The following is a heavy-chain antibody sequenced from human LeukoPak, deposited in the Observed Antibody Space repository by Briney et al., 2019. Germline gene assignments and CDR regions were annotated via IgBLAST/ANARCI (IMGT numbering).Heavy chain of an antibody. CDR3: ARLGPGYSGYERSRSLDY. J-gene: IGHJ4*02. V-gene: IGHV4-59*08. D-gene: IGHD5-12*01. CDR2: IYYSGST. Sequence: PSETLSLTCTVSGGSISSYYWSWIRQPPGKGLEWIGYIYYSGSTNYNPSLKSRVTISVDTSKNQFSLKLSSVTAADTAVYYCARLGPGYSGYERSRSLDYWGQGTLVTVSS. CDR1: GGSISSYY.